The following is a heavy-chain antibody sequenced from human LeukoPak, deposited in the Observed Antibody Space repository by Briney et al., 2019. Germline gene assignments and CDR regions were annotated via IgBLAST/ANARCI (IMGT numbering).Heavy chain of an antibody. J-gene: IGHJ3*02. CDR1: GYTFSSFG. CDR2: ISAYDDST. V-gene: IGHV1-18*01. CDR3: AKVDPPITVGARGDPFDI. Sequence: ASVKVSCKASGYTFSSFGITWVRQAPGQGLEWMGWISAYDDSTHYAQKLQGRVSMTRDTSTNTAYMELRSLRSDDTAVYYCAKVDPPITVGARGDPFDIWGQGTMVIVSS. D-gene: IGHD1-26*01.